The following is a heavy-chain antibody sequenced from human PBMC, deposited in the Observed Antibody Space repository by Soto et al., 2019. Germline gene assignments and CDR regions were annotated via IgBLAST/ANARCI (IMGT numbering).Heavy chain of an antibody. Sequence: PGGSLRLSCAASGFTFSSYGMHWVRQAPGKGLEWVSLISYDGSNKYYADSVKGRFTISRDNSKNTLYLQMNSLRAEDTAVYYCARDKPYSNYMWWSTDGMDVWGQGTTVTVSS. J-gene: IGHJ6*02. D-gene: IGHD4-4*01. CDR3: ARDKPYSNYMWWSTDGMDV. CDR1: GFTFSSYG. V-gene: IGHV3-30*03. CDR2: ISYDGSNK.